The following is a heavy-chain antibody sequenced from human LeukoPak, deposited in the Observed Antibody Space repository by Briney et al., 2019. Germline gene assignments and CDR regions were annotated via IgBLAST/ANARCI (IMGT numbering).Heavy chain of an antibody. V-gene: IGHV3-74*01. Sequence: GGSLRLSCVASGFSFSNYWMHWVRQAPGKGLVWVSRINTDGSATDYADSVKGRFTISRDNSKNTLYLQMNSLRAEDTAVYYCARDPVVGEQRGFDYWGQGTLVTVSS. J-gene: IGHJ4*02. CDR2: INTDGSAT. D-gene: IGHD6-25*01. CDR1: GFSFSNYW. CDR3: ARDPVVGEQRGFDY.